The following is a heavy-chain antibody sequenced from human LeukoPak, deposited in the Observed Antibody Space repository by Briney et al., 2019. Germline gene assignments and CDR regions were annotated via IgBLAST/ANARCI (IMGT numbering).Heavy chain of an antibody. J-gene: IGHJ6*03. D-gene: IGHD6-13*01. Sequence: PGGSLRLSCAASGFTFSSYAMSWVRQAPGKGLEWIGEINHSGSTNYNPSLKSRVTISVDTSKNQFSLKLSSVTAADTAVYYCAREPGYSSSWLQRYYYYMDVWGKGTTVTVSS. CDR3: AREPGYSSSWLQRYYYYMDV. CDR2: INHSGST. V-gene: IGHV4-34*01. CDR1: GFTFSSYA.